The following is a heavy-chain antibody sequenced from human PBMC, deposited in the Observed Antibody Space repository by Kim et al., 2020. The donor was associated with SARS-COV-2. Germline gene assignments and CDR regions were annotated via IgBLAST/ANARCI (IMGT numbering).Heavy chain of an antibody. V-gene: IGHV3-11*04. CDR1: GFTFSDYY. CDR3: ARDRRSYITMIVVAFNWFDP. CDR2: ISSSGSTI. Sequence: GGSLRLSCAASGFTFSDYYMSSIRQAPGKGLEWVSYISSSGSTIYYADSVKGRFTISRDNAKNSLYLQMNSLRAEDTAAYYCARDRRSYITMIVVAFNWFDPWGQRTLVTVSS. D-gene: IGHD3-22*01. J-gene: IGHJ5*02.